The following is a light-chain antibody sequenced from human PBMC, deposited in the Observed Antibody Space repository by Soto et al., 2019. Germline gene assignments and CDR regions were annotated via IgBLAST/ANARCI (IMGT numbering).Light chain of an antibody. CDR1: QSVSSSY. CDR2: GAS. J-gene: IGKJ3*01. CDR3: QQYGSSPH. Sequence: EIVLTQSPGTLSLSPGERATLSCRASQSVSSSYLAWYQQKPGQAPRLLIYGASSRATGIPDRFSGSGSGTDFTLTISRLEPEDFAVYYCQQYGSSPHFCPGTKVDIK. V-gene: IGKV3-20*01.